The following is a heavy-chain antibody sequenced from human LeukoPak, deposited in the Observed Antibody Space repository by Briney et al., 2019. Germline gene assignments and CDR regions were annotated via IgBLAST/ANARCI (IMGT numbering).Heavy chain of an antibody. J-gene: IGHJ5*01. CDR3: ARVRSRYSSGWFAY. V-gene: IGHV1-8*01. CDR1: GYTFTSYE. CDR2: LDPNRGDT. D-gene: IGHD6-19*01. Sequence: ASVKVSCKASGYTFTSYEINWIRQATGQGLEWMGWLDPNRGDTGYAQKFQGRVTMTRNTSISTAYMELSGLTSEDTAVYYCARVRSRYSSGWFAYWGQGTLVAVSA.